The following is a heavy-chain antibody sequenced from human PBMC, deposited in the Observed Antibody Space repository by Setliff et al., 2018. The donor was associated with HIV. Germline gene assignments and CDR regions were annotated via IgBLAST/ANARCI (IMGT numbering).Heavy chain of an antibody. J-gene: IGHJ4*02. CDR1: GGSVGSARYY. Sequence: SETLSLTCTVSGGSVGSARYYWSWVRQPPGKGLEWIGYIYYTWSTKYNPSLKSRVTMSIDTSKNQFSLKLSSVTAADSGVYYCARDPPGYGDSKDYWGQGTLVTVSS. D-gene: IGHD4-17*01. CDR3: ARDPPGYGDSKDY. CDR2: IYYTWST. V-gene: IGHV4-61*01.